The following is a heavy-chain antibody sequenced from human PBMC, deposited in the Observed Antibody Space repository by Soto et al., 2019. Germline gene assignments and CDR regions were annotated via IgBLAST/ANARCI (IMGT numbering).Heavy chain of an antibody. J-gene: IGHJ4*02. CDR1: GYSFTTYW. V-gene: IGHV5-51*01. CDR3: AGHFPRGSHSDY. Sequence: GESLKISCKGSGYSFTTYWIAWVRQMPGKGLEWMGIIYPGDLDTGYSPSFQGQVTISADKSISIAYLHWSSLKASDTAIYYCAGHFPRGSHSDYWGQGTLVTVSS. D-gene: IGHD3-10*01. CDR2: IYPGDLDT.